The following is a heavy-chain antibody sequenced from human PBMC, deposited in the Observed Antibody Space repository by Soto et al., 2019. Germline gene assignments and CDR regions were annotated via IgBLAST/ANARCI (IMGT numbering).Heavy chain of an antibody. CDR2: IIPILGIA. J-gene: IGHJ6*03. CDR1: GGTFSSYT. D-gene: IGHD2-15*01. Sequence: QVQLVQSGAEVKKPGSSVKVSCKASGGTFSSYTISWVRQAPGQGLEWMGRIIPILGIANYAQKFQGRVTITADKSTSTAYMELSSLRSEDTAVYYCATCVNCSGGSCYLDHYYYYYYMDVWGKGTTVTVSS. CDR3: ATCVNCSGGSCYLDHYYYYYYMDV. V-gene: IGHV1-69*02.